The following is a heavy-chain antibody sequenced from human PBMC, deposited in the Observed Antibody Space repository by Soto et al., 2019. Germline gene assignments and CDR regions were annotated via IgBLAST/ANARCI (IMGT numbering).Heavy chain of an antibody. CDR1: GFTFSSYW. CDR2: INSDGSST. CDR3: VRTSLVVAAATREDY. D-gene: IGHD2-15*01. J-gene: IGHJ4*02. Sequence: EVQLVESGGGLVQPGESLRLSCAASGFTFSSYWMHWVRQAPGKGLVWVSRINSDGSSTSYAGSVKGRFTIARYNAKNTLYLQMNSLRAEDTAVYYCVRTSLVVAAATREDYWGQGTLVTLSS. V-gene: IGHV3-74*01.